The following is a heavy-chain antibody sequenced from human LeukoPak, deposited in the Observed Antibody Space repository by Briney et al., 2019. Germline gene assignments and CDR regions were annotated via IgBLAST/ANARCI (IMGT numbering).Heavy chain of an antibody. CDR1: GFTFSSYA. Sequence: TGGSLRLSCAASGFTFSSYAMSWVRQAPGMGLEWVSVITGSGGNTYYADSVKGRFTISKDNSKNMVYLQMSSLRVDDTAVYYCAKAASSSWPSYYYGMDVWGQGTTVTVSS. V-gene: IGHV3-23*01. D-gene: IGHD6-13*01. J-gene: IGHJ6*02. CDR2: ITGSGGNT. CDR3: AKAASSSWPSYYYGMDV.